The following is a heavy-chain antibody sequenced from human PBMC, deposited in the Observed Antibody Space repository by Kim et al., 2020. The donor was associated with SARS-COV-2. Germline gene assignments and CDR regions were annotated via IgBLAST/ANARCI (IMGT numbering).Heavy chain of an antibody. CDR3: ARDPRVEVGYYYYYYGLDV. J-gene: IGHJ6*02. CDR2: IYYTGST. V-gene: IGHV4-59*13. D-gene: IGHD1-26*01. Sequence: SETLSLTCTVSGGSISTYYWSWIRQPPGKGLEWIGYIYYTGSTDYNPSLKSRVTTSVDTSKNQFSLRLRSVTAADTAVYYCARDPRVEVGYYYYYYGLDVWGQGTTVTVSS. CDR1: GGSISTYY.